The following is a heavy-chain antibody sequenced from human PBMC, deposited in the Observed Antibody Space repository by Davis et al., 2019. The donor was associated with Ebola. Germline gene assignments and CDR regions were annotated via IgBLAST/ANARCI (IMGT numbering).Heavy chain of an antibody. CDR1: GFTFSSYR. J-gene: IGHJ4*02. CDR2: IKQDGSEK. CDR3: ARASGQGSGWYARFDY. Sequence: PGGPLRPSFAAPGFTFSSYRMSWVRQAPGKGLEWVANIKQDGSEKYYVDSVKGRFTISRDNAKNSLFLQMNSLRAEDTAVYYCARASGQGSGWYARFDYWGQGTLVTVSS. D-gene: IGHD6-19*01. V-gene: IGHV3-7*01.